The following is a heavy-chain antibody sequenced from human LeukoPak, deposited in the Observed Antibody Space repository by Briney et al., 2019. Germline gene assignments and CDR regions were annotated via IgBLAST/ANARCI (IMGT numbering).Heavy chain of an antibody. J-gene: IGHJ6*03. CDR3: ARVPGYCSSTSCSYYYYYYMDV. CDR1: GFTFNNNW. Sequence: GGSLRLSCVASGFTFNNNWMSWVRQAPGKGLEWVANIKQDGSEKYYVDSVKGRFTISRDNAKNSLSLEMNSLRAEDTAVYYCARVPGYCSSTSCSYYYYYYMDVWGKGTTVTVSS. CDR2: IKQDGSEK. V-gene: IGHV3-7*01. D-gene: IGHD2-2*01.